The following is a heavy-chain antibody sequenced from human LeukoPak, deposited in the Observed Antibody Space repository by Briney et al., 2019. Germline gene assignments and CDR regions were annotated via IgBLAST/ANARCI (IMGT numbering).Heavy chain of an antibody. CDR3: ARDPRGPAYAMDV. Sequence: GGSLGLSCAASGFPFSTYAMHWVRQAPGKGLEGVAVISYDGNKKYYADSVKGRFTISRDGSTNVLYLQMDSLRVEDTGLYYCARDPRGPAYAMDVWGQGTTVTVSS. CDR2: ISYDGNKK. V-gene: IGHV3-30-3*01. CDR1: GFPFSTYA. D-gene: IGHD3-10*01. J-gene: IGHJ6*02.